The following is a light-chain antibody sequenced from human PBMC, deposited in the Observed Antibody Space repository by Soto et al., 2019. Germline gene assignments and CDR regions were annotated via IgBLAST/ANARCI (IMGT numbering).Light chain of an antibody. Sequence: SALTQSPSASGSPGQSVTISCTGTSSDIGGYNSVSWYQQHPGKAPKVMIYDVTKRPSGVPDRFSGSKSGNTASLTVSALQAEDEADYYCSSYTSSNTLEVFGSGTKVTV. CDR2: DVT. CDR3: SSYTSSNTLEV. V-gene: IGLV2-8*01. J-gene: IGLJ1*01. CDR1: SSDIGGYNS.